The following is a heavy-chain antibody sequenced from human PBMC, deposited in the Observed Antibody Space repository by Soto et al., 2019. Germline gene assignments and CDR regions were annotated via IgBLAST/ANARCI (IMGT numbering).Heavy chain of an antibody. CDR3: ARGITFGGVIAHYYMDV. V-gene: IGHV1-2*04. Sequence: ASVKVSCKASGYTFTDYYMHWVRQATGQGREWMGWINPNSGGTNYAQKFQGWVTLTRDTSISTAYMELTRLRSDDTAVYYCARGITFGGVIAHYYMDVWAKGTTVTVSS. D-gene: IGHD3-16*02. J-gene: IGHJ6*03. CDR2: INPNSGGT. CDR1: GYTFTDYY.